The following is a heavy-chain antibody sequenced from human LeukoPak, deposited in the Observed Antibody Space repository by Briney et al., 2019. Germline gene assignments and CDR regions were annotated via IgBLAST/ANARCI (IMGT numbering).Heavy chain of an antibody. D-gene: IGHD2-2*03. CDR2: IYPGDSDT. CDR1: GYSFTSYW. V-gene: IGHV5-51*01. J-gene: IGHJ6*03. CDR3: ARLDITRNERKYYYYYYYMDV. Sequence: GESLKIPCKGFGYSFTSYWIGWVREMPGKGLECLGTIYPGDSDTSYSPSFQGQVTISADKSISTAYLQWSSLKASDTAMYYCARLDITRNERKYYYYYYYMDVWGKGTTVTISS.